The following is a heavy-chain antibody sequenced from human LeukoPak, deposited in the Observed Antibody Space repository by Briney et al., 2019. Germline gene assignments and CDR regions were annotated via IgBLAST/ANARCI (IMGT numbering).Heavy chain of an antibody. CDR2: IYYSGST. J-gene: IGHJ4*02. V-gene: IGHV4-39*07. D-gene: IGHD3-10*01. CDR1: GGSISSSSYY. Sequence: PSETLSLTCTVSGGSISSSSYYWGWIRQPPGKGLEWIGSIYYSGSTYYNPSLKSRVTISVDTSKNQFSLKLSSVTAADTAVYYCARGRLLWFGELDWPDIFDYWGQGTLVTVSS. CDR3: ARGRLLWFGELDWPDIFDY.